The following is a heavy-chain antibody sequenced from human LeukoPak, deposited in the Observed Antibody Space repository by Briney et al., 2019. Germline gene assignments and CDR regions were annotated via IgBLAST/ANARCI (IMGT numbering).Heavy chain of an antibody. CDR1: GFTFSGYP. CDR3: ARTSGTGWSY. D-gene: IGHD3-9*01. Sequence: GGSLRLSCAASGFTFSGYPIHWVRQAPGKGLEWVAVISYDGSNKYYADSVKGRFTISRDNSKNTLYLQMDSLRAEDTAVYYCARTSGTGWSYWGQGTLVTVSS. V-gene: IGHV3-30-3*01. CDR2: ISYDGSNK. J-gene: IGHJ4*02.